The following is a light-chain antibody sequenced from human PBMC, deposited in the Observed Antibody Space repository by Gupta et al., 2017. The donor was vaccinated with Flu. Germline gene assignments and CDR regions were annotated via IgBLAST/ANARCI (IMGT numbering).Light chain of an antibody. CDR2: DDS. J-gene: IGLJ1*01. V-gene: IGLV3-21*02. CDR3: QVYDYKCDYPLYV. CDR1: KIGGES. Sequence: KIGGESVHWYQQRPGQAPVVVVYDDSARPSWVPERFSGCKSGNTATLTISRVEAGDEADYFCQVYDYKCDYPLYVFGTGTKVTVL.